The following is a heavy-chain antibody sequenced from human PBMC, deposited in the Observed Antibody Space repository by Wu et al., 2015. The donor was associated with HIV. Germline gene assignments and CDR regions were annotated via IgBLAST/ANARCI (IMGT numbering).Heavy chain of an antibody. J-gene: IGHJ4*02. CDR3: AMKLAEGLFDY. CDR2: INPISRGT. CDR1: GYTFSNYY. Sequence: QVQLVQSGAEVKKPGASVSVSCKAFGYTFSNYYMHWVRQAPGQGLEWMGMINPISRGTVYAQKFQGRVTLARDTSINTAYMELSSLTSEDTAIYYCAMKLAEGLFDYWGQGTLLTVSS. V-gene: IGHV1-46*01. D-gene: IGHD1-1*01.